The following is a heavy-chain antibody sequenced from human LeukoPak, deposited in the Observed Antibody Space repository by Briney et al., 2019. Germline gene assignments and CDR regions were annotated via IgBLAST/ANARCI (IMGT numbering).Heavy chain of an antibody. CDR3: AREVEVVPATMGGYYYYYMDV. Sequence: GGSLRLSCAASGFTISNHWMHWVRQAPGKGLVWVSRINSDGRRTSYADSVKGRFTISKDNAKNTLYLQMNSLRPDDTAVYYCAREVEVVPATMGGYYYYYMDVWGRGTTVTVSS. J-gene: IGHJ6*03. D-gene: IGHD2-2*01. V-gene: IGHV3-74*01. CDR2: INSDGRRT. CDR1: GFTISNHW.